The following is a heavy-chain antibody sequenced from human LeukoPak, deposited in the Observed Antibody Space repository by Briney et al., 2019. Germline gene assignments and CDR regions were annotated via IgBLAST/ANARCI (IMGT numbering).Heavy chain of an antibody. CDR1: GGSISSGSYY. CDR3: ARDRWFDP. J-gene: IGHJ5*02. V-gene: IGHV4-61*02. Sequence: SETLSLTCTVSGGSISSGSYYWSWIRQPAGKGLEWIGRIHIRGSTNYNPSLKSRVTISVDTSKNQFSLKLSSVTAADTAVYYCARDRWFDPWGQGTLVTVSS. CDR2: IHIRGST.